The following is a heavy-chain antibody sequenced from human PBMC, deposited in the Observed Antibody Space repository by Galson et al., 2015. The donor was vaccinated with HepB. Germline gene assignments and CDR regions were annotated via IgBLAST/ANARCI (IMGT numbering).Heavy chain of an antibody. J-gene: IGHJ4*02. CDR3: AKYYYDSSGYYSAYDY. V-gene: IGHV3-23*01. D-gene: IGHD3-22*01. CDR1: GFTFSSYA. CDR2: ISGSGGST. Sequence: SLRLSCAASGFTFSSYAMSWVRQAPGKGLEWVSAISGSGGSTYYADSVKGRFTISRDNSKNTLYLQMNSLRAEDTAVYYCAKYYYDSSGYYSAYDYWGQGTLVTVSS.